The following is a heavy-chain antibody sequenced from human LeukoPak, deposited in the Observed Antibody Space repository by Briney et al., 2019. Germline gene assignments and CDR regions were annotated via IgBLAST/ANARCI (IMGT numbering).Heavy chain of an antibody. CDR2: IHYSGST. CDR3: ARDQGQLPNFDY. J-gene: IGHJ4*02. V-gene: IGHV4-59*02. CDR1: GGSVSGYY. D-gene: IGHD5-18*01. Sequence: SETLSLTCTVSGGSVSGYYWSWIRQPPGKGLEWIGYIHYSGSTAYNPSLKSRVTISVDKSKNQFSLKLSSVTAADTAVYYCARDQGQLPNFDYWGQGTLVTVSS.